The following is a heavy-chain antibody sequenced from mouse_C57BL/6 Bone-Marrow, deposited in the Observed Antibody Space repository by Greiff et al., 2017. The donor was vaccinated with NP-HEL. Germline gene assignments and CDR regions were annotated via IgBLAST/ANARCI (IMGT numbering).Heavy chain of an antibody. CDR3: ARRGYGSSPFAY. Sequence: QVQLQQSGAELARPGASVKLSCKASGYTFTSYGISWVKQRTGQGLEWIGEIYPRSGNTYYNEKFKGKATLTADKSSSTAYMELRSLTSEDSAVYFCARRGYGSSPFAYWGQGTLVTVSA. J-gene: IGHJ3*01. CDR2: IYPRSGNT. D-gene: IGHD1-1*01. V-gene: IGHV1-81*01. CDR1: GYTFTSYG.